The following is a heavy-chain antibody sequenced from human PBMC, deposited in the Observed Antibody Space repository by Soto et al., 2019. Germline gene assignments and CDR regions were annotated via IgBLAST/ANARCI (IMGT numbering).Heavy chain of an antibody. CDR3: ASLPPGRYCSSTSRRQVGHYYYYMDV. V-gene: IGHV4-34*01. CDR2: INHSGST. Sequence: QVQLQQWGAGLLKPSETLSLTCAVYGGSFSGYYWSWIRQPPGKGLEWIGEINHSGSTNYNPSLKGPVTLAVNSPKKPISPKLNSVTAADTAVYCCASLPPGRYCSSTSRRQVGHYYYYMDVWGKGTTVTVSS. J-gene: IGHJ6*03. CDR1: GGSFSGYY. D-gene: IGHD2-2*01.